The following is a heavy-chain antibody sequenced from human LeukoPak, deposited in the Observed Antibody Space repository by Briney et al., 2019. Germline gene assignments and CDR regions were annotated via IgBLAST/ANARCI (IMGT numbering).Heavy chain of an antibody. D-gene: IGHD3-10*01. J-gene: IGHJ4*02. CDR1: GFTFSSYS. CDR3: ARDMVRGVITPNFFDY. Sequence: GGSLRLSCAASGFTFSSYSMNWVRQAPGRGLEWVSSIGSSTNYIYYADSVKGRFTISRDNAKNSLYLRMNSLRAEDTAVYYCARDMVRGVITPNFFDYWGQGTLVTVSS. CDR2: IGSSTNYI. V-gene: IGHV3-21*01.